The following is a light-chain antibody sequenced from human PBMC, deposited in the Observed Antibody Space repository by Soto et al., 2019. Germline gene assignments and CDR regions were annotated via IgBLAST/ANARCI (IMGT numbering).Light chain of an antibody. J-gene: IGKJ4*01. CDR1: QSVSSK. Sequence: EIVMTQSTATLSVSPGERATLSCRASQSVSSKLAWSQQNPGQAPRLLIFGSSSRATGIPDRFSGRGSGADFTLTISRLEPEDFAVYYCQQYASSPLLTFGGGTKVDNK. CDR2: GSS. V-gene: IGKV3-20*01. CDR3: QQYASSPLLT.